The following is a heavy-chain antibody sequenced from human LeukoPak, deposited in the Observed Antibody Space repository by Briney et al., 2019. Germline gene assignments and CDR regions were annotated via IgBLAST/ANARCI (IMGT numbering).Heavy chain of an antibody. CDR2: ISSSSSYI. V-gene: IGHV3-21*04. CDR3: AKIRDTTMLYFFDF. D-gene: IGHD5-18*01. CDR1: GGSISSSN. J-gene: IGHJ4*02. Sequence: GTLSLTCAVSGGSISSSNWWSWVRQAPGKGLEWVSSISSSSSYIYYADSVKGRFSISRDNSKNTLDLQMNSLRAEDTALYYCAKIRDTTMLYFFDFWGQGTLVSVSS.